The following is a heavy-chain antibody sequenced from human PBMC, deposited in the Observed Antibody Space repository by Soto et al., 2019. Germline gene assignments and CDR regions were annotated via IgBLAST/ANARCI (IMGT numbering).Heavy chain of an antibody. D-gene: IGHD3-10*01. Sequence: QVQLVQSGAEVKKPGSSVKVSCKASGGTFSSYAISWVRQAPGQGLEWMGGIIPIFGTANYAQKFQGRVTITEDEATSTAYMELSSLRSEDTAVYYCEKEVVRGVIFYYGMDVWGQGTTVTVSS. V-gene: IGHV1-69*01. J-gene: IGHJ6*02. CDR2: IIPIFGTA. CDR3: EKEVVRGVIFYYGMDV. CDR1: GGTFSSYA.